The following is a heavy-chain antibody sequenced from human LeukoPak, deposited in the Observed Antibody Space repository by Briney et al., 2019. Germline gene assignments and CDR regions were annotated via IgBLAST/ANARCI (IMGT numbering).Heavy chain of an antibody. Sequence: GGSLRLSCAASGFTFSSYTMSWVRQAPGKGLEWVANIKQDGSEKYYVDSVKGRYTISRDNAKNSLYLQMNSLRAEDTAVYYCAREIYCGGDCSAFDIWGQGTMVTVSS. V-gene: IGHV3-7*01. J-gene: IGHJ3*02. CDR1: GFTFSSYT. CDR2: IKQDGSEK. D-gene: IGHD2-21*01. CDR3: AREIYCGGDCSAFDI.